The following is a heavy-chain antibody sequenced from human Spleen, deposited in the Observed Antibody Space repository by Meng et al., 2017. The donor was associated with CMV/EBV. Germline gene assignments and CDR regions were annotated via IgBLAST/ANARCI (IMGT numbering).Heavy chain of an antibody. CDR3: TTEVYDFWSSRGDY. Sequence: GESLKISCAASGFTFTNAWMSWVRQAPGKGLEWVAHIKSRVDGGTTDYAAPVKGRFTISRDDSESMLYLEMNSLKIEDTAVYYCTTEVYDFWSSRGDYWGQGTLVTVSS. V-gene: IGHV3-15*01. J-gene: IGHJ4*02. D-gene: IGHD3/OR15-3a*01. CDR2: IKSRVDGGTT. CDR1: GFTFTNAW.